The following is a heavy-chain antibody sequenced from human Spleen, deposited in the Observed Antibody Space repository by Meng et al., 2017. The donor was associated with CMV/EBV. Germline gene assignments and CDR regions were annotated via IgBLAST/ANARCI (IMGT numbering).Heavy chain of an antibody. D-gene: IGHD1-1*01. V-gene: IGHV1-69*05. Sequence: KAAGYTFTGYYMHWVRQAPGQGLEWMGGIIPIFGTANYAQKFQGRVTITTDESTTTAYMELSSLRSDDTAVYYCAREGVVGTTIYFDYWGQGTLVTVSS. CDR1: GYTFTGYY. CDR3: AREGVVGTTIYFDY. CDR2: IIPIFGTA. J-gene: IGHJ4*02.